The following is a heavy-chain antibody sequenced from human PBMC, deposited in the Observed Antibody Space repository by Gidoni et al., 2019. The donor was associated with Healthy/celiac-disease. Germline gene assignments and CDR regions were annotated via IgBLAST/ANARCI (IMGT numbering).Heavy chain of an antibody. CDR3: AKGGSGYSRGEFDY. V-gene: IGHV3-9*01. CDR1: GFTFDDYA. J-gene: IGHJ4*02. CDR2: ISWNSGNI. D-gene: IGHD6-13*01. Sequence: EVQLVASGGGLVQPGRSLRLSCAASGFTFDDYAMHWVRQAPGKGLEGVSGISWNSGNIGDADSVKGRFTISRDNAKNSLYLQMNSLRAEDTALYYCAKGGSGYSRGEFDYWGQGTLVTVSS.